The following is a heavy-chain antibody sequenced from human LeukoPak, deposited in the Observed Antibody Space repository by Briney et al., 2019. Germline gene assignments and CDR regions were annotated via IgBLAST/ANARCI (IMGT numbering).Heavy chain of an antibody. CDR2: IYTSGST. CDR3: ARERSSTSRAPNWFDP. V-gene: IGHV4-4*07. Sequence: ASETLSLTCTVSGGSISSYYWSWIRQPAGKGLEWIGRIYTSGSTNYNPSLKSRVTMSVDTSKNQFSLKLSSVTAADTAVYYCARERSSTSRAPNWFDPWGQGTLVTVSS. D-gene: IGHD2-2*01. J-gene: IGHJ5*02. CDR1: GGSISSYY.